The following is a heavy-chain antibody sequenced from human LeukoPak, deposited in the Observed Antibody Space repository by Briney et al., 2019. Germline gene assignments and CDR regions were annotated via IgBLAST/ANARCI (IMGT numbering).Heavy chain of an antibody. CDR3: AELGITMIGGV. J-gene: IGHJ6*04. CDR2: ISSSGSTI. Sequence: QPGRSLRLSCAVSGFTFSSNGMNWVRQAPEKGLEWVSYISSSGSTIYYADSVKGRFTISRDNAKNSLYLQMNSLRAEDTAVYYCAELGITMIGGVWGKGTTVTISS. V-gene: IGHV3-48*03. D-gene: IGHD3-10*02. CDR1: GFTFSSNG.